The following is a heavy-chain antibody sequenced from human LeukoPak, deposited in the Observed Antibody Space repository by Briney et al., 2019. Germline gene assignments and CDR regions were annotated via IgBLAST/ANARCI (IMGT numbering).Heavy chain of an antibody. CDR3: AREGVYYYGSGSYGD. J-gene: IGHJ4*02. CDR1: GGSFSGYY. V-gene: IGHV4-34*01. D-gene: IGHD3-10*01. CDR2: INHSGST. Sequence: PSETLSLTCAVYGGSFSGYYWSWIRQPPGKGLEWIGEINHSGSTYYNPSLKSRVTISVDTSKKQFSPNLSSVTAADTAVYYCAREGVYYYGSGSYGDWGQGTLVTVSS.